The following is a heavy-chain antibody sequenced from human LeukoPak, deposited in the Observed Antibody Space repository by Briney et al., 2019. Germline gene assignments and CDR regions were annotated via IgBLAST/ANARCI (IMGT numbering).Heavy chain of an antibody. CDR2: INPNSGGT. J-gene: IGHJ4*02. CDR1: GYTFTGYY. Sequence: WASVKVSCKASGYTFTGYYMHWVRQAPGQGLEWMGWINPNSGGTNYAQKFQGRVTMTRDTSISTAYVELSRLRSDDTAVYYCATFHPYCSSTSCPDYWGQGTLVTVSS. V-gene: IGHV1-2*02. D-gene: IGHD2-2*01. CDR3: ATFHPYCSSTSCPDY.